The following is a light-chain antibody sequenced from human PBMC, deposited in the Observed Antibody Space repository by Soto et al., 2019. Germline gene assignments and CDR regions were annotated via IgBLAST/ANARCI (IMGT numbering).Light chain of an antibody. V-gene: IGKV3-20*01. CDR3: QQYDSPPYT. CDR1: QSVSSSN. J-gene: IGKJ2*01. Sequence: VLTQSRCSLSLSPGERANVSCRAIQSVSSSNLAWYQKKPGQAPRVLIYGASTRATGIPDRFSGSGSGSDITLTISRLEPEDFAVYYCQQYDSPPYTFGQGTNLEIK. CDR2: GAS.